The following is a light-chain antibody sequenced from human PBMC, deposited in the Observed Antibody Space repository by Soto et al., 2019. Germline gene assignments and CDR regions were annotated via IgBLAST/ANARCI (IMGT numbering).Light chain of an antibody. CDR2: QAS. CDR3: YQYSTYPWR. CDR1: QSITTW. Sequence: DIQMTQSPYTLSANVGDRVTMTCRASQSITTWLAWYQQKPGKAPRVVIYQASILGNGVPSRFSGSGSGTEFTLTISSLQPDDFATYYCYQYSTYPWRFGQGTKVEIK. J-gene: IGKJ1*01. V-gene: IGKV1-5*03.